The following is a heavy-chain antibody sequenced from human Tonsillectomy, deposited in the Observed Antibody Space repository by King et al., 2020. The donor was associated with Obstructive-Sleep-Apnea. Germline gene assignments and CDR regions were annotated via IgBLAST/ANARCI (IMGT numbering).Heavy chain of an antibody. V-gene: IGHV4-59*08. J-gene: IGHJ4*02. CDR2: IYYSGST. CDR1: GGSISCYY. Sequence: QLQESGPGLVKPSETLSLTCTVSGGSISCYYWSWIRQPPGKGLAWIGYIYYSGSTNYNPSLKSRVTISVDTSKNQFSLRLSSVTAADTAVYYCARTPFDSSVDYFDYWGQGTLVTVSS. CDR3: ARTPFDSSVDYFDY. D-gene: IGHD3-22*01.